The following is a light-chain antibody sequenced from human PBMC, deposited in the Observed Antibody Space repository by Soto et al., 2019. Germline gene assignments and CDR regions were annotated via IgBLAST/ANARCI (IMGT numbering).Light chain of an antibody. CDR2: WAS. V-gene: IGKV4-1*01. Sequence: DIVMTQSPDSLAVSLGERATINCKSSQSVLYSSNNKNYLAWYQQKPGQPPKLLLYWASTLESGVPDRFSGSGSGTDFTLTISSLQAEDVAVYYCQQYYSTPVTFGPGTKVDIK. J-gene: IGKJ3*01. CDR3: QQYYSTPVT. CDR1: QSVLYSSNNKNY.